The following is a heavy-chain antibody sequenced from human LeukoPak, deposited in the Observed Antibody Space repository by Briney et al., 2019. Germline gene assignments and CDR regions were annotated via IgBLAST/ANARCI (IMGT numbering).Heavy chain of an antibody. D-gene: IGHD3-10*02. CDR2: ISGSGGST. CDR3: AKAPVRGVIISEFDY. Sequence: PSGGSLRLSCAASGFTFSSYAMSWVRQAPGKGLEWVSSISGSGGSTYYADSVKGRFTISRDNSKNTLYLQMNSLRAEDTAVYYCAKAPVRGVIISEFDYWGQGTLVTVSS. CDR1: GFTFSSYA. J-gene: IGHJ4*02. V-gene: IGHV3-23*01.